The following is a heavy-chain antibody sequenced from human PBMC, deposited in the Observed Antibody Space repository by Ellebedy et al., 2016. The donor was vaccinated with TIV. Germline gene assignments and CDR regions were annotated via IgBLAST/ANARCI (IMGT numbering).Heavy chain of an antibody. V-gene: IGHV3-48*01. CDR2: ISAGDTIR. D-gene: IGHD1-7*01. CDR3: VRESTSELLYFDY. Sequence: GESLKISXAASGFTFNSYAMHWVRQAPGKGLEWIAYISAGDTIRYYADSVKGRFTISRDSAKKSVYLQMKSLRVEDTAVYYCVRESTSELLYFDYWGQGTLVTVSS. CDR1: GFTFNSYA. J-gene: IGHJ4*02.